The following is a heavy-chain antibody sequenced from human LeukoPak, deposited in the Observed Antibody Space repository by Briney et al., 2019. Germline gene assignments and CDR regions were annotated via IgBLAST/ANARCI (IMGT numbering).Heavy chain of an antibody. D-gene: IGHD1-26*01. CDR1: GYTFTGYY. J-gene: IGHJ6*02. CDR2: INPSNDGT. Sequence: ASVKVSCKASGYTFTGYYMHWVRQAPGQGLEWMGRINPSNDGTNYAQKFQGRVTMTRDTSISTVYMELSRLTSDDTAVYYCARDGGSYLNYYYYGMDVWGQGTTVTVSS. CDR3: ARDGGSYLNYYYYGMDV. V-gene: IGHV1-2*06.